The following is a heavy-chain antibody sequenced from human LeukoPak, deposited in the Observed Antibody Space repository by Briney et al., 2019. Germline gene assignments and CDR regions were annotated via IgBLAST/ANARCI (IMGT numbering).Heavy chain of an antibody. CDR3: AREVAVGLEPHYYYYGMDV. CDR2: INTDGSTT. V-gene: IGHV3-74*01. D-gene: IGHD1-1*01. CDR1: GFTFSSYW. Sequence: GGSLRLSCAASGFTFSSYWMHWVRQAPGKGLVWVSRINTDGSTTTYADSVKGRFTISRDNSKNTLYLQMNSLRAEDTAVYYCAREVAVGLEPHYYYYGMDVWGQGTTVTASS. J-gene: IGHJ6*02.